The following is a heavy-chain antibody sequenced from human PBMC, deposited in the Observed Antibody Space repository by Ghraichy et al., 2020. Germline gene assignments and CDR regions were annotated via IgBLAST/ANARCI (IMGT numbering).Heavy chain of an antibody. CDR3: ARSHYDFWSGYSNFDF. D-gene: IGHD3-3*01. CDR2: IYYTGST. Sequence: SETLSLTCSVSGCSIRNSSYYWGWVRQPPGKGLEWVGSIYYTGSTYYRPSLKSRVTISIDTFKNHFSLKLTSVTAADTAVYYCARSHYDFWSGYSNFDFWGQGTLVSVSS. V-gene: IGHV4-39*02. J-gene: IGHJ4*02. CDR1: GCSIRNSSYY.